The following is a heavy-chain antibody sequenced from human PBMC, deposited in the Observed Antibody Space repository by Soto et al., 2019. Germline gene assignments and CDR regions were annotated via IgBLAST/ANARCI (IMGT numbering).Heavy chain of an antibody. V-gene: IGHV1-69*13. D-gene: IGHD3-22*01. CDR2: IIPIFGTA. Sequence: ASVKVSCKASGGTFSSYAISWVRQAPGQGLEWMGGIIPIFGTANYAQKFQGRVTITADESTSTAYMELSSLRSEDTAVYYCARGSTMIVVVSYFDYWRQRTLVTVSS. J-gene: IGHJ4*02. CDR1: GGTFSSYA. CDR3: ARGSTMIVVVSYFDY.